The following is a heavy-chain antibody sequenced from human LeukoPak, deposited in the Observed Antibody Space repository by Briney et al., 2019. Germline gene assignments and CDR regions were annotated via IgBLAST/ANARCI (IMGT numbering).Heavy chain of an antibody. V-gene: IGHV3-21*04. D-gene: IGHD6-19*01. J-gene: IGHJ4*02. CDR1: GFTFSSYS. Sequence: PGGSLRLSCAASGFTFSSYSMNWVRQAPGKGLEWVSSISSSSSYIYYADSVKGRFTISRDNAKNSLYLQVNSLRPEDTALYYCAKAHSSGWYSIDYWGQGTLVTVSS. CDR2: ISSSSSYI. CDR3: AKAHSSGWYSIDY.